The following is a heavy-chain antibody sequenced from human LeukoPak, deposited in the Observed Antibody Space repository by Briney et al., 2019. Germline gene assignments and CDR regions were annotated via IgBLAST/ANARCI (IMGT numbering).Heavy chain of an antibody. D-gene: IGHD6-13*01. Sequence: SVKVSCKASGGTFSSYAISWVRQAPGQGLEWMGGIIPIFGTANYAQKFQGRVTITADESTSTAYMELSSLRSEDTAVYYCAREGVAAAGNDAFDIWGQGTMVTVSS. CDR3: AREGVAAAGNDAFDI. CDR1: GGTFSSYA. CDR2: IIPIFGTA. J-gene: IGHJ3*02. V-gene: IGHV1-69*13.